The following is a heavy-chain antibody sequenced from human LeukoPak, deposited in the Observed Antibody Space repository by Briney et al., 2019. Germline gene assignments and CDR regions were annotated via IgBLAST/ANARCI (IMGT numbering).Heavy chain of an antibody. J-gene: IGHJ4*02. CDR2: IDPSDSYT. D-gene: IGHD2-2*01. CDR3: ATQNVYCGSTSCYDDY. CDR1: GYRFTSYW. Sequence: GESLKISCKGSGYRFTSYWINWVRQMPGKGLEWMGRIDPSDSYTNYSPSFQGHVTISADKSISTAYLQWSSLKASDTAMYYCATQNVYCGSTSCYDDYWGQGTLVTVSS. V-gene: IGHV5-10-1*01.